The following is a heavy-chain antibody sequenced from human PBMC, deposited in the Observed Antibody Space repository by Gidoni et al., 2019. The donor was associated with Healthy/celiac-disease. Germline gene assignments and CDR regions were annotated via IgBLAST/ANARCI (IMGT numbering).Heavy chain of an antibody. D-gene: IGHD2-15*01. CDR1: GGSISSGGYY. J-gene: IGHJ3*02. CDR3: ARDCSGGSCYSQDAFDI. CDR2: IYYSGST. Sequence: QVQLQESGPGLVKPSQTLSLTCTVSGGSISSGGYYWRWIRQHPGKGLEWIGYIYYSGSTYYNPSLKSRVTISVDTSKNQFSLKLSSVTAADTAVYYCARDCSGGSCYSQDAFDIWGQGTMVTVSS. V-gene: IGHV4-31*03.